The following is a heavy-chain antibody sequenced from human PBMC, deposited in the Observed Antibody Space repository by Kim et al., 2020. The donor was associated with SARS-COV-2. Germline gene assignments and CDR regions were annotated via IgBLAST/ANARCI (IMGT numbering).Heavy chain of an antibody. Sequence: GRVTISRDNAKNSLYLQMNSLRAEDTAVYYCERGGGTLRFRGAYYGMDVWGQGTTVTVSS. J-gene: IGHJ6*02. D-gene: IGHD3-3*01. CDR3: ERGGGTLRFRGAYYGMDV. V-gene: IGHV3-11*06.